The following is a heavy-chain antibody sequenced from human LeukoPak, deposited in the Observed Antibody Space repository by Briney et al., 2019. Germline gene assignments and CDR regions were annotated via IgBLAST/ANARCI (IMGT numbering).Heavy chain of an antibody. V-gene: IGHV3-23*01. Sequence: SWVRQAPGKGLEWVSAISGSGGSTYYADSVKGRFTISRDNSKNTLYLQMNSLKAEDTAVYYCAKANYVWGSYPDAFDIWGQGTMITVSS. CDR2: ISGSGGST. D-gene: IGHD3-16*02. J-gene: IGHJ3*02. CDR3: AKANYVWGSYPDAFDI.